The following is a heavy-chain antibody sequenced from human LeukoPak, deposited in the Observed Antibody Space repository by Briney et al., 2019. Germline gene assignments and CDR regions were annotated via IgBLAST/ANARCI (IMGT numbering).Heavy chain of an antibody. Sequence: GRSLRLSCAASGFTFSSYGMSCDRQAPGKGLEWDSAISGSGGSTYYADSVTDRFTISRDNSKHTLYLQMNSVRAEDTAVSYCAKGPIAAPIGVDYWGQGTLVTVSS. J-gene: IGHJ4*02. CDR1: GFTFSSYG. CDR3: AKGPIAAPIGVDY. V-gene: IGHV3-23*01. CDR2: ISGSGGST. D-gene: IGHD6-13*01.